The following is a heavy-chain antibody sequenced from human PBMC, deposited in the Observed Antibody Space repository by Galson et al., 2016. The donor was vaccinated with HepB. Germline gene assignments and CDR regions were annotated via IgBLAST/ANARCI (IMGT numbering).Heavy chain of an antibody. CDR2: IYYAGST. Sequence: ETLSLTCNVSGGSINGYYWSWIRQPPGKGLEWIGYIYYAGSTTYNPSLKSRVTISEDTSKNQVSLKLSAVTAADTAMYYCARSGAYFYDAFDMWGQGTMVTVSS. D-gene: IGHD1-26*01. CDR1: GGSINGYY. CDR3: ARSGAYFYDAFDM. J-gene: IGHJ3*02. V-gene: IGHV4-59*01.